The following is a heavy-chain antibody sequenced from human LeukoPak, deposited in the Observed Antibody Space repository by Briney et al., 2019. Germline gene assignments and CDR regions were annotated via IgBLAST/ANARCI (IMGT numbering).Heavy chain of an antibody. D-gene: IGHD5-18*01. J-gene: IGHJ6*02. Sequence: WGSLRLSCAASGFTLSSYSMNWVPQAPGKGLEWVSSISSSSSYIYYADSVKGRFTISRDNAKNSLYLQMNSLRAEDTAVYYCARDIYSYGYYYYYGMDVWGQGTTVTVSS. CDR2: ISSSSSYI. CDR3: ARDIYSYGYYYYYGMDV. CDR1: GFTLSSYS. V-gene: IGHV3-21*01.